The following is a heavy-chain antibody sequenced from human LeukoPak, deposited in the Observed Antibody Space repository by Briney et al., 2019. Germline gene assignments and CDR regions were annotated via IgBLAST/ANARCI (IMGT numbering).Heavy chain of an antibody. Sequence: ASVKVSCKASGGTFSSYTISWVRQAPGQGLEWMGRIIPILGIANYAQKFQGRVMITADKSTSTAYMELSSLRSEDTAVYYCARSSYDSSGYYYYYYGMDVWGQGTTVTVSS. D-gene: IGHD3-22*01. V-gene: IGHV1-69*02. J-gene: IGHJ6*02. CDR1: GGTFSSYT. CDR2: IIPILGIA. CDR3: ARSSYDSSGYYYYYYGMDV.